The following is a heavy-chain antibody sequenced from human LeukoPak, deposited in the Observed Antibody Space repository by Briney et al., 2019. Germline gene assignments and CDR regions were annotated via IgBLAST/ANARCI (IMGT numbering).Heavy chain of an antibody. CDR1: GYTFTSYA. D-gene: IGHD1-26*01. V-gene: IGHV1-3*01. J-gene: IGHJ4*02. CDR2: INAGNGNT. Sequence: ASVKVSCKASGYTFTSYAMHWVRQAPGQRLEWMGWINAGNGNTKYSQKFQGRVTITRDTSASTAYMELSSLRSEDTAVYYCATSLVGATTDFDYWGQGTLVTVSS. CDR3: ATSLVGATTDFDY.